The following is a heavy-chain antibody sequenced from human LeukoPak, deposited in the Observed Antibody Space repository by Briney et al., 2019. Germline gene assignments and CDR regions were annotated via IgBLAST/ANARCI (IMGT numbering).Heavy chain of an antibody. CDR3: ARSRAEKVPVWGSYRHHDAFDI. J-gene: IGHJ3*02. Sequence: GESLKISCETSGYSFPTYWIGWVRQGPGKGLEWMGIIYPGDSDTTYKPSFQGQVTISADKSVSTAYLQWSSLKASDTAMYYCARSRAEKVPVWGSYRHHDAFDIWGQGTRVTVSP. CDR2: IYPGDSDT. V-gene: IGHV5-51*01. D-gene: IGHD3-16*02. CDR1: GYSFPTYW.